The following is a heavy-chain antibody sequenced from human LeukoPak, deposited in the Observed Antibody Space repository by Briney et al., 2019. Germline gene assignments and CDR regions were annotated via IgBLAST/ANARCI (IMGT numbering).Heavy chain of an antibody. D-gene: IGHD7-27*01. CDR2: IRSKADGGTT. V-gene: IGHV3-15*01. J-gene: IGHJ4*02. Sequence: GGSLRLSCAASGFTFNNAWMSWVRQAPGKGLEWVGRIRSKADGGTTDYAAPVQGRFTISRDDSKNTLYLQMNSLKTEDTAVYYCTTQHILGTGYWGQGTLVTVSS. CDR1: GFTFNNAW. CDR3: TTQHILGTGY.